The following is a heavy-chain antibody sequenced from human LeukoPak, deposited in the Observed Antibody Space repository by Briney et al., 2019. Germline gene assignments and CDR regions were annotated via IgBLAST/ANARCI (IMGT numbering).Heavy chain of an antibody. V-gene: IGHV3-48*01. Sequence: PGGSLRLSCAASGFTFSSYSMNWVRQAPGKGLEWVSYISSSSSTIYYADSVKGRFTISRDNAKNSLYLQMNSLRAEDTAVYYCAKGPHMITFGGVPPDYWGQGTLVTVSS. CDR1: GFTFSSYS. CDR3: AKGPHMITFGGVPPDY. J-gene: IGHJ4*02. D-gene: IGHD3-16*01. CDR2: ISSSSSTI.